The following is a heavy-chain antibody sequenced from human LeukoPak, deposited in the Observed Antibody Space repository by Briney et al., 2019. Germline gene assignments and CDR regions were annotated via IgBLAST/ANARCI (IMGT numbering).Heavy chain of an antibody. CDR3: ATSGWWGYFDY. V-gene: IGHV3-30*14. Sequence: GRSLRLSCAASGFTFSSYAMHWVRQAPGKGLEWVAVISYDGSNKYYADSVKGRFTISRDNSKNTLYLLMNSLRAEDTAVYYCATSGWWGYFDYWGQGTLVTVSS. CDR2: ISYDGSNK. J-gene: IGHJ4*02. CDR1: GFTFSSYA. D-gene: IGHD6-19*01.